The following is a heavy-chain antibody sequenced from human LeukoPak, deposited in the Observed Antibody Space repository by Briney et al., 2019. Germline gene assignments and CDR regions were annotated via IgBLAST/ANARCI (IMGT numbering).Heavy chain of an antibody. CDR3: AKSFSETERATITAY. V-gene: IGHV4-38-2*02. CDR1: GYSISSGYY. CDR2: IYHSGST. J-gene: IGHJ4*02. Sequence: SETLSLTCTVSGYSISSGYYWGWIRQPPGKGLEWIGSIYHSGSTYYNPSLKSRVTISVDTSKNQFSLKLSSVTAADTAIYYCAKSFSETERATITAYWGQGTLVTVSS. D-gene: IGHD5-24*01.